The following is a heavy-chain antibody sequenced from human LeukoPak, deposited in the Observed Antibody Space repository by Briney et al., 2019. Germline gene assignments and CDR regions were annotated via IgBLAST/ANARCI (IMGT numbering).Heavy chain of an antibody. CDR3: ARVGRIVGATGFDY. CDR1: GFTFSSYS. Sequence: PGGSLRLSCAASGFTFSSYSMNWVRQAPGKGLEWVSSISSSSSYIYYADSVKGRFTISRDNAKNSLYLQMNSLRAEDTAVYYCARVGRIVGATGFDYWGQGTLVTVSS. V-gene: IGHV3-21*01. J-gene: IGHJ4*02. D-gene: IGHD1-26*01. CDR2: ISSSSSYI.